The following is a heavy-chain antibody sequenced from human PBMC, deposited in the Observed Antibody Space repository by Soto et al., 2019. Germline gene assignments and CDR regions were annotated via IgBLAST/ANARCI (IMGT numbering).Heavy chain of an antibody. CDR3: ARCIAVAGYYYYYGMDV. V-gene: IGHV3-23*01. CDR1: GFTFSNYV. Sequence: GGSLRLSCAASGFTFSNYVMNWVRQAPGKGLEWVSAITGNGSSKYYADSVKGRFTISRDNSKNTLYLQMNSLRAEDTAVYYCARCIAVAGYYYYYGMDVWGQGTTVTVSS. D-gene: IGHD6-19*01. J-gene: IGHJ6*02. CDR2: ITGNGSSK.